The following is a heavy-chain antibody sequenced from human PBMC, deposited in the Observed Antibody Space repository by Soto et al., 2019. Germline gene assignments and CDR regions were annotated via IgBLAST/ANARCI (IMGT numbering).Heavy chain of an antibody. J-gene: IGHJ6*01. V-gene: IGHV1-46*03. CDR1: GDTFSRHY. Sequence: QVQLMQPGAEVMKPGASMTVSCKASGDTFSRHYVHWVRQAPGQGLEWMGRINPGNGDTTYSQEFQGRVPMTRDTSTNTVYMALSSLRSDDTAVYYCATRVKGDFDVWGQGTTVVVS. D-gene: IGHD3-3*01. CDR2: INPGNGDT. CDR3: ATRVKGDFDV.